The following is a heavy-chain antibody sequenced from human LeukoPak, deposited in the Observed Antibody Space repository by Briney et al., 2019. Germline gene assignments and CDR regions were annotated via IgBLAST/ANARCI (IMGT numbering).Heavy chain of an antibody. CDR2: IYYSGST. V-gene: IGHV4-39*01. CDR3: VTSYSGTYREWFDP. D-gene: IGHD1-26*01. Sequence: PSETLSLTCTVSGVSISSSSYYWGWIRQPPGKGLEWIGSIYYSGSTYSNPSLKSRLTISVDTSKNQFSLKLSSVTAADTAVYYCVTSYSGTYREWFDPWGQGTLVTVSS. CDR1: GVSISSSSYY. J-gene: IGHJ5*02.